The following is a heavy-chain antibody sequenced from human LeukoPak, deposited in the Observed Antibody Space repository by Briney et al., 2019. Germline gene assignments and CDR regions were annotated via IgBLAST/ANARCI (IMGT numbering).Heavy chain of an antibody. D-gene: IGHD2-15*01. CDR2: ISYDGSNK. V-gene: IGHV3-30*03. J-gene: IGHJ6*02. CDR1: GFTFSSYG. Sequence: GGSLRLSCAASGFTFSSYGMHWVRQAPGKGLEWVAVISYDGSNKYYADSVKGRFTISRDNSKNTLYLQMNSLRADDTAVYYCAIGYCSGGSCPNYYGMDVWGQGTTVTVSS. CDR3: AIGYCSGGSCPNYYGMDV.